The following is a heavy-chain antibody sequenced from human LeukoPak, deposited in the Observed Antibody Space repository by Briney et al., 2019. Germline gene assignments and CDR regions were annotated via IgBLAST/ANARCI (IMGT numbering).Heavy chain of an antibody. CDR2: INPNSGGT. CDR3: ARVGIAAAGSGLVLDY. J-gene: IGHJ4*02. D-gene: IGHD6-13*01. V-gene: IGHV1-2*02. Sequence: ASVKVSCKASGYTFTGYYMRWVRQAPGQGLEWMGWINPNSGGTNYAQKFQGRVTMTRDTSISTAYMELSRLRSDDTAVYYCARVGIAAAGSGLVLDYWGQGTLVTVSS. CDR1: GYTFTGYY.